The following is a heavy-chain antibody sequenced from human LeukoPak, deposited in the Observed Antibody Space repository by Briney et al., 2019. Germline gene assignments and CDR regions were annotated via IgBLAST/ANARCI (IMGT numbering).Heavy chain of an antibody. Sequence: GGSLRLSCAASGFTFGSYGMHWVRQAPGKGLEWVAVISYDGSNKYYADSVKGRFTISRDNSKNTLYLQMNSLRAEDTAVYYCAKDSYYDSSGYPDYWGQGTLVTVSS. CDR1: GFTFGSYG. CDR3: AKDSYYDSSGYPDY. J-gene: IGHJ4*02. V-gene: IGHV3-30*18. CDR2: ISYDGSNK. D-gene: IGHD3-22*01.